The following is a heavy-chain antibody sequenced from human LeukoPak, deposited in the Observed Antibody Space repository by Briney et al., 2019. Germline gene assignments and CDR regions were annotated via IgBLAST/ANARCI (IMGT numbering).Heavy chain of an antibody. D-gene: IGHD2-2*03. CDR1: GGSFSGYY. Sequence: SETLSLTCAVYGGSFSGYYWSWIRQPPGKGLGWIGEINHSGSTNYNPSLKSRVTISVDTSKNQFSLKLSSVTAADTAVYYCARSRLGIVVVPAATQFDYWGQGTLVTVSS. CDR2: INHSGST. V-gene: IGHV4-34*01. J-gene: IGHJ4*02. CDR3: ARSRLGIVVVPAATQFDY.